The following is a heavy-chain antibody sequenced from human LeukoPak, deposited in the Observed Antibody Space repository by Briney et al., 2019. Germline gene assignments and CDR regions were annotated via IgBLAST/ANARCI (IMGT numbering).Heavy chain of an antibody. Sequence: GGSLRLSCAASGFNFIGYSMTWVRRPAGKGLEWVSSISSADNTYYADSVKGRFTVSRDNAGKSLYLQMDGLRPEDTAVYYCAREGYTYGHGVDFWGQGTLVTVSS. J-gene: IGHJ4*02. CDR3: AREGYTYGHGVDF. CDR1: GFNFIGYS. D-gene: IGHD5-18*01. V-gene: IGHV3-69-1*01. CDR2: ISSADNT.